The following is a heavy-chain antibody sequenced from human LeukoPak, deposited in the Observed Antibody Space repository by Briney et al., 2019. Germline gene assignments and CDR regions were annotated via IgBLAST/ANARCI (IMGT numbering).Heavy chain of an antibody. J-gene: IGHJ6*03. CDR2: IIPIFGTA. D-gene: IGHD3-10*01. CDR1: GGTFSSYA. CDR3: ARGIRYYYGSGKNYYYYMDV. Sequence: ASVKVSCKASGGTFSSYAISWVRQAPGQGLGWMGGIIPIFGTANYAQKFQGRVTITTDESTSTAYMELSSLRSEDTAVYYCARGIRYYYGSGKNYYYYMDVWGKGTTVTVSS. V-gene: IGHV1-69*05.